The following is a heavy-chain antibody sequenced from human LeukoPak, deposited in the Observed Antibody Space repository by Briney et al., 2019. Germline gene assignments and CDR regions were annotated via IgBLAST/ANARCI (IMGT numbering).Heavy chain of an antibody. CDR3: ARYVAAAGKDPDAFDI. J-gene: IGHJ3*02. CDR1: GFTFSSYS. Sequence: GGSLRLSCAASGFTFSSYSMNWVRQAPGKGLEWVSSISTSSSYIYYPDSVKGRFTISRDNAKKSLYLQMNSLRAEDTAVYYCARYVAAAGKDPDAFDIWGQGTMVSVSS. V-gene: IGHV3-21*01. CDR2: ISTSSSYI. D-gene: IGHD6-13*01.